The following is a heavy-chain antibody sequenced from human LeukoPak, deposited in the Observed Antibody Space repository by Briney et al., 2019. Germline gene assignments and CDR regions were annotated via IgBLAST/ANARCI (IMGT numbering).Heavy chain of an antibody. Sequence: PGGSLRLYCAASGFTFSNYWMHWVRQAPGKGLVWVSRIDRDGRSTSSTSYPDSVKGRFTISRDNAKNSLYLQMNSLRDDDTAVYYCARVGNGRSWDYWGEGTLVSVSS. CDR2: IDRDGRSTSST. CDR3: ARVGNGRSWDY. J-gene: IGHJ4*02. V-gene: IGHV3-74*01. CDR1: GFTFSNYW. D-gene: IGHD2-15*01.